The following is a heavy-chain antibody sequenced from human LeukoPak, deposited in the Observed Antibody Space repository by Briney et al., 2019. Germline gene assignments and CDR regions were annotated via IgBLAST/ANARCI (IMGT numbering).Heavy chain of an antibody. CDR1: GFTFSSYS. CDR3: ARDRYDFWSGYYPHGAFDI. Sequence: GGSLRLSCAASGFTFSSYSVNWVRQAPGKGLEWVSSISSSSSYIYYADSVKGRFTISRDSAKNSLYLQMNSLRAEDTAVCYCARDRYDFWSGYYPHGAFDIWGQGTMVTVSS. V-gene: IGHV3-21*01. J-gene: IGHJ3*02. D-gene: IGHD3-3*01. CDR2: ISSSSSYI.